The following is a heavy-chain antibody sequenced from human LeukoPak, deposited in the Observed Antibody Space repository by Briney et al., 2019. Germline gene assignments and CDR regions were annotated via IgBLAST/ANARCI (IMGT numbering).Heavy chain of an antibody. Sequence: PSETLSLTCTVSGGSISGYYLNWIRQPPGKGLEWIGYISTSGNTNYNPSLKSRVTISVDTSKNQFSLKLSSVTAADTAVYYCARHLDSSSWYRDAFDIWGQGTMVTVSS. CDR2: ISTSGNT. J-gene: IGHJ3*02. CDR3: ARHLDSSSWYRDAFDI. CDR1: GGSISGYY. V-gene: IGHV4-4*09. D-gene: IGHD6-13*01.